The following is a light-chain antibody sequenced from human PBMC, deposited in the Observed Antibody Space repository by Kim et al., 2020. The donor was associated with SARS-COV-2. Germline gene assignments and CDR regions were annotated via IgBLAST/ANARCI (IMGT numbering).Light chain of an antibody. CDR1: QTVSNNY. CDR3: QQYGSSPLFT. CDR2: RAS. J-gene: IGKJ3*01. V-gene: IGKV3-20*01. Sequence: EIVLTQSPGTLSLSPGERATLSCRASQTVSNNYLAWYQQKPGQAPRLLILRASSRATGIPDRFSGSGSGTDFTLTISRLEPEDFAVYYCQQYGSSPLFTFGPGTKLDIK.